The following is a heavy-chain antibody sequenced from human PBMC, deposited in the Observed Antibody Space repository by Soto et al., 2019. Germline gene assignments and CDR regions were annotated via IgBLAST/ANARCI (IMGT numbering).Heavy chain of an antibody. Sequence: SETLSLTCAFSVVSISSSYWWTWVRQSPEKGLEWIGEIYHDGSTNYNPSLKSRVTMSVDKSQNHFSLKLNSVTAADTAVYYCASSPVGHILNFEYLGQGTLFIVS. D-gene: IGHD3-9*01. CDR2: IYHDGST. CDR3: ASSPVGHILNFEY. CDR1: VVSISSSYW. J-gene: IGHJ4*02. V-gene: IGHV4-4*02.